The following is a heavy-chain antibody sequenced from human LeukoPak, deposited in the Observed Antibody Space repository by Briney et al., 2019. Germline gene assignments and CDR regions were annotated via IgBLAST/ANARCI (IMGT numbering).Heavy chain of an antibody. D-gene: IGHD1-26*01. Sequence: GGSLRLSCAASGFTFSGSAMHWVRQASGKGLEWVGRIRSKANSYATAYAASVKGRFTISRDDSKNTAYLQMNSLKTEDTAVYYCTRREGTGREPEATRDVWGKGTTVTVSS. CDR2: IRSKANSYAT. CDR1: GFTFSGSA. J-gene: IGHJ6*04. V-gene: IGHV3-73*01. CDR3: TRREGTGREPEATRDV.